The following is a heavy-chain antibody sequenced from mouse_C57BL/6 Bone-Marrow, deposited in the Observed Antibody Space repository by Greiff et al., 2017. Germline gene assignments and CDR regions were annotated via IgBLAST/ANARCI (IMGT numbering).Heavy chain of an antibody. J-gene: IGHJ2*01. Sequence: EVQRVESGGGLVKPGGSLKLSCAASGFTFSSYAMSWVRQTPEKRLEWVATISDGGSYTYYPDNVKGRFTISRDNAKNNLYLQMSHLKSEDTAMYYCALMVTRALFDYWGQGTTLTVSA. CDR1: GFTFSSYA. V-gene: IGHV5-4*01. CDR3: ALMVTRALFDY. D-gene: IGHD2-13*01. CDR2: ISDGGSYT.